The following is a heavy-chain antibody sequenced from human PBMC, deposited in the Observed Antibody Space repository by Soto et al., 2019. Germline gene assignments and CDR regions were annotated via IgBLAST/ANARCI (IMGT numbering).Heavy chain of an antibody. CDR2: INHSGST. D-gene: IGHD3-3*01. CDR3: ARGAGVCSWGYYYYYGMDV. Sequence: SETLSLTCAVYGGSFSGYYWSWIRQPPGKGLEWIGEINHSGSTNYNPSLKSRVTISVDTSKNQFSLKLSSVTAADTAVYYCARGAGVCSWGYYYYYGMDVWGQGTTVAVSS. CDR1: GGSFSGYY. J-gene: IGHJ6*02. V-gene: IGHV4-34*01.